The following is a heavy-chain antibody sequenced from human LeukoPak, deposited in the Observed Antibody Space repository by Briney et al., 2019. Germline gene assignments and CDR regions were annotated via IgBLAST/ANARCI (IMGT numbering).Heavy chain of an antibody. J-gene: IGHJ4*02. CDR2: ISSDASIT. CDR3: ARDPIGGRPDYLDY. Sequence: PGGSLRLSCTASGFSFGTYAMHWVCQAPGKGFEWVAVISSDASITIYPDSMRGRFTISRDNSKNTLYLDMNNLRGEDTALYFCARDPIGGRPDYLDYWGQGTLVTVSS. V-gene: IGHV3-30*01. D-gene: IGHD3-10*01. CDR1: GFSFGTYA.